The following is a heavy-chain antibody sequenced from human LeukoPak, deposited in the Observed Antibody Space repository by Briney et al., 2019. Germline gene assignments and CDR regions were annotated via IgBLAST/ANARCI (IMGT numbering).Heavy chain of an antibody. V-gene: IGHV3-48*02. D-gene: IGHD3-10*01. Sequence: GGSLRLSCAASGFTFSDHSMNWVRQAPGKGLEWVSYISSSSSTIYYADSVKGRFTISRDNAKNSLYLQMNSLRDEDTAVYYCAIATPGYFDYWGQGTLVTVSS. CDR1: GFTFSDHS. CDR2: ISSSSSTI. J-gene: IGHJ4*02. CDR3: AIATPGYFDY.